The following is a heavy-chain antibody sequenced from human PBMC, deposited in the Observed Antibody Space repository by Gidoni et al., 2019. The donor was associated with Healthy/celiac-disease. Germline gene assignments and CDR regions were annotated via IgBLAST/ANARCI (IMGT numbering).Heavy chain of an antibody. V-gene: IGHV3-15*01. CDR1: GFTFSNDW. CDR3: TTQYETFYYYGSGSLPFDY. J-gene: IGHJ4*02. D-gene: IGHD3-10*01. Sequence: EVQLVESGGGLVKPGGSLRLSCAASGFTFSNDWMSWVRQAPGKGLEWVGRIKSKTDGGTTDYAAPVKGRFTISRDDSKNTLYLQMNSLKTEDTAVYYCTTQYETFYYYGSGSLPFDYWGQGTLVTVSS. CDR2: IKSKTDGGTT.